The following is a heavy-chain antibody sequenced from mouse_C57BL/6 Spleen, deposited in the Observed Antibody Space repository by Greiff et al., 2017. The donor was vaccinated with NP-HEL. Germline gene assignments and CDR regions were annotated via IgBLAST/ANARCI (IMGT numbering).Heavy chain of an antibody. J-gene: IGHJ4*01. CDR3: SQTAQATEAMDY. Sequence: VQLKQSGTVLARPGASVKMSCKTSGYTFTSYWMHWVKQRPGQGLEWIGAIYPGNSDTSYNQKFKGKAKLTAVTSASTAYMELSSLTNEDSAVYYCSQTAQATEAMDYWGQGTSVTDSS. D-gene: IGHD3-2*02. V-gene: IGHV1-5*01. CDR1: GYTFTSYW. CDR2: IYPGNSDT.